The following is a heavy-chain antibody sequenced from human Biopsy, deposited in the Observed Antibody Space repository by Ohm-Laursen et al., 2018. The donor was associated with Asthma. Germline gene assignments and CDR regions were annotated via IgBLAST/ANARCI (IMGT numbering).Heavy chain of an antibody. CDR1: GYTFIGCH. J-gene: IGHJ5*02. D-gene: IGHD6-13*01. CDR3: ARGEKSAGARWFDP. Sequence: ASVKVSCKASGYTFIGCHIHWMRQAPGQGLEWMGRINPNSGGTNYAQKFQGRVTMTRDTSISTAYMEVSRLRSEDTAVYYCARGEKSAGARWFDPWGQGTLVTVSS. CDR2: INPNSGGT. V-gene: IGHV1-2*06.